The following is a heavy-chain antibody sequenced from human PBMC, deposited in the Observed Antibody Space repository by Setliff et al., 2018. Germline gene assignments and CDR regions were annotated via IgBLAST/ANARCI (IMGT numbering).Heavy chain of an antibody. V-gene: IGHV4-31*11. CDR3: ARVAYPNGGSCRYFDN. D-gene: IGHD2-15*01. CDR2: ISYSGRT. Sequence: SETLSLTCAVSGGSISTDPYFWTWIRQHPVKGLEWIGYISYSGRTSYNPSLYSRITVSLNRSKNQFSLQLTSVTAADTAMYYCARVAYPNGGSCRYFDNWGQGTLVTVSS. J-gene: IGHJ4*02. CDR1: GGSISTDPYF.